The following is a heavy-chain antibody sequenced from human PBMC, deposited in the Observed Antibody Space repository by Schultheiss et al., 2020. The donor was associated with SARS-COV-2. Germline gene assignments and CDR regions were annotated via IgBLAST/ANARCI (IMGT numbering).Heavy chain of an antibody. V-gene: IGHV3-21*01. CDR2: ISSSSTYI. J-gene: IGHJ4*02. Sequence: GESLKISCAASGFTFSSYTMNWVRQAPGKGLEWVSSISSSSTYIYYADSVKGRFTISRDNAKNSLFLQMSSLRAEDTAVYYCAREGAVAGRGADFWGQGTLVTVSS. CDR1: GFTFSSYT. D-gene: IGHD6-19*01. CDR3: AREGAVAGRGADF.